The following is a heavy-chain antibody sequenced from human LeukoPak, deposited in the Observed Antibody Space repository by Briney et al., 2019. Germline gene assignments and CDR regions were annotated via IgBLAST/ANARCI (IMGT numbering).Heavy chain of an antibody. V-gene: IGHV3-23*01. CDR2: ISGSGAAT. J-gene: IGHJ3*02. CDR1: GFTFSSYI. Sequence: GGSLRLSCEASGFTFSSYIMTWVRQAPGKGLEWVSTISGSGAATYYADSVRGRFTISRDNSKNTLYLQMNSLRAEDTAAYYCAKGDYYGSGSPDIWGQGTMVTVSS. CDR3: AKGDYYGSGSPDI. D-gene: IGHD3-10*01.